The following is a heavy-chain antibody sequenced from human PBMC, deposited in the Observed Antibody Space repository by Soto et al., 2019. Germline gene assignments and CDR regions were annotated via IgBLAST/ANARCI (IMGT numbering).Heavy chain of an antibody. CDR2: ISGSSGET. J-gene: IGHJ4*02. CDR1: GYSIVNFG. V-gene: IGHV1-18*01. D-gene: IGHD6-6*01. Sequence: GASVKVSCKASGYSIVNFGFSWVRQAPGQGLGWMGWISGSSGETRYAQKLQGRVTMTTDTSTSTAYMELRSLNSDDTAVYYCARDFFSSSSSHYFDIWGQGTLVTVSS. CDR3: ARDFFSSSSSHYFDI.